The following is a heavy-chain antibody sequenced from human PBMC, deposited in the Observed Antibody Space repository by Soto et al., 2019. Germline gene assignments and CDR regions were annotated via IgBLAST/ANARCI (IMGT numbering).Heavy chain of an antibody. CDR3: ARMFNINWFDP. Sequence: TLSLTCTVSGGSISSGGYYWSWIRQHPGKGLEWIGYIYYSGSTYYNPSLKSRVTISVDTSKNQFSLKLSSVTAADTAVYYCARMFNINWFDPWGQGTLVTVSS. D-gene: IGHD3-10*02. CDR1: GGSISSGGYY. J-gene: IGHJ5*02. CDR2: IYYSGST. V-gene: IGHV4-31*03.